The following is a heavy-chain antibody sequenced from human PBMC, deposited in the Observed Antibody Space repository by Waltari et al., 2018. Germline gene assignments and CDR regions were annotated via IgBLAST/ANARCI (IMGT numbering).Heavy chain of an antibody. J-gene: IGHJ4*02. Sequence: EVQLVESGGGLVQPGQSLRLSCAASGFPFSTDRLNWGRQAPGKGLEWVSYISGSSSTIYYAGSVKGRFTISRDNAKNSLFLQMNSLRAEDTAVYYCARDAYYSDSSGYHFDYWGQGTLVTVSS. CDR2: ISGSSSTI. CDR3: ARDAYYSDSSGYHFDY. D-gene: IGHD3-22*01. V-gene: IGHV3-48*04. CDR1: GFPFSTDR.